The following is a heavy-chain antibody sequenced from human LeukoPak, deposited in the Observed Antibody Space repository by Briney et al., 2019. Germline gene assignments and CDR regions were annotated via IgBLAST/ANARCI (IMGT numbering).Heavy chain of an antibody. CDR1: GFTFSSYS. D-gene: IGHD2-2*01. V-gene: IGHV3-21*01. Sequence: GGSLRLSCAASGFTFSSYSMNWVRQAPGKGLEWVSSISSSSSYIYYADSVKGRFTISRDNAKNSLYLQMNSLRAEDTAVYYCAKSPHCSSTSCYGYYFDYWGQGTLVTVSS. CDR3: AKSPHCSSTSCYGYYFDY. CDR2: ISSSSSYI. J-gene: IGHJ4*02.